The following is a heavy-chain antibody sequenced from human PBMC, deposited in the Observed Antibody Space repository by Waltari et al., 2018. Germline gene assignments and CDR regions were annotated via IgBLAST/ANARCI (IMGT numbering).Heavy chain of an antibody. D-gene: IGHD5-12*01. J-gene: IGHJ6*03. CDR3: AKDIVATIGYYYYYYYMDV. CDR2: VDPEDGET. CDR1: GYTFTDYY. Sequence: EVQLVQSGAEVKKPGATVKISCKASGYTFTDYYMHWVQQAPGKGLEWMGRVDPEDGETIYAEKFQGRVTITADTSTDTAYMELSSLRSEDTAVYYCAKDIVATIGYYYYYYYMDVWGKGTTVTVSS. V-gene: IGHV1-69-2*01.